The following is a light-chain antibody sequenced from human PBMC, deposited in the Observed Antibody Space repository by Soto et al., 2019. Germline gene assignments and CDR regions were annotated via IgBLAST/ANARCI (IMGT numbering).Light chain of an antibody. Sequence: QSVVTQPPSVSGAPGQTVTISCTGTGSNIGAGFQVYWYKQLPGTAPKLLNRPSGVPGRFSDSRSGTSASLAITGLQAEDEADYYCQSYDSGLSGSDVFGTGTQLTVL. V-gene: IGLV1-40*01. CDR1: GSNIGAGFQ. CDR3: QSYDSGLSGSDV. J-gene: IGLJ1*01.